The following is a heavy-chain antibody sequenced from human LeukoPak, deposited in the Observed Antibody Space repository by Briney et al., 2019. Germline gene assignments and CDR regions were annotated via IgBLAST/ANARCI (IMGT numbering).Heavy chain of an antibody. Sequence: GGSLRLSCAASGFTFSSYSMNWVRQAPGKGLEWVSSISSSSSYIYYADSVKGRFTISRDNSKNTLYLQMNSLRAEDTAVYYCAKDIARYSSSWYRGDYFDYWGQGTLVTVSS. D-gene: IGHD6-13*01. CDR3: AKDIARYSSSWYRGDYFDY. J-gene: IGHJ4*02. CDR1: GFTFSSYS. CDR2: ISSSSSYI. V-gene: IGHV3-21*01.